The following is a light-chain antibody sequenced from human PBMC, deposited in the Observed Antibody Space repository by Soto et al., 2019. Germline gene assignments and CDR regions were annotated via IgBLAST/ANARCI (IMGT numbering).Light chain of an antibody. CDR2: AAS. CDR1: QGIRND. J-gene: IGKJ1*01. V-gene: IGKV1-6*01. CDR3: MQDYNYPRT. Sequence: AIQMTQSPSSLSASVGDRVTITCRASQGIRNDLGWYQQKPGNAPKVLIYAASTLQSGVPSRFSGSGSGTDFTLTINSLQPEDFATYYCMQDYNYPRTFGQGTKVEIK.